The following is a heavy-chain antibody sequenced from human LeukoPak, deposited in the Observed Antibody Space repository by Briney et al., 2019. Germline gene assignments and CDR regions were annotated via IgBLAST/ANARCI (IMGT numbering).Heavy chain of an antibody. D-gene: IGHD5-18*01. V-gene: IGHV3-23*01. CDR2: ISGSGGST. J-gene: IGHJ4*02. Sequence: GGSLRLSCAASGFTFSSYAMSWVRQAPGKGLEWVSAISGSGGSTYYAGSVKGRFTISRDNSTNTLYLQMNSLRAEDTAVYYCANSRRGYSYDLGSWYFDYWGQGTVVTVSS. CDR3: ANSRRGYSYDLGSWYFDY. CDR1: GFTFSSYA.